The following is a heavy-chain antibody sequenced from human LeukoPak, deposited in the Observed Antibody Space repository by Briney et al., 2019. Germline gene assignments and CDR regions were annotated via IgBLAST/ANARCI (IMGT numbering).Heavy chain of an antibody. Sequence: GGSLRPSCAASGFTFSSYSMNWVRQAPGKGLEWVSSISSSSYIYYADSVKGRFTISRDNAKNSLYLQMNSLRAEDTAVYYCARALLRTRDAFDIWGQGTMVTVSS. V-gene: IGHV3-21*01. D-gene: IGHD4/OR15-4a*01. CDR2: ISSSSYI. CDR1: GFTFSSYS. CDR3: ARALLRTRDAFDI. J-gene: IGHJ3*02.